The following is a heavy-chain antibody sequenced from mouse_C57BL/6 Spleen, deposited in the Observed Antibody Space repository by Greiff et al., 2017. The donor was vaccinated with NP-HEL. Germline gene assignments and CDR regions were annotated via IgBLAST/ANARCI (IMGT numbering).Heavy chain of an antibody. Sequence: DVMLVESGGGLVKPGGSLKLSCAASGFTFSDYGMHWVRQAPEKGLEWVAYISSGSSTIYYADTVKGRFTISRDNAKNTLFLQMTSLRSEDTAMYYSARTLDRSGAWFAYWGQGTLVTVSA. V-gene: IGHV5-17*01. CDR2: ISSGSSTI. D-gene: IGHD3-2*02. CDR1: GFTFSDYG. CDR3: ARTLDRSGAWFAY. J-gene: IGHJ3*01.